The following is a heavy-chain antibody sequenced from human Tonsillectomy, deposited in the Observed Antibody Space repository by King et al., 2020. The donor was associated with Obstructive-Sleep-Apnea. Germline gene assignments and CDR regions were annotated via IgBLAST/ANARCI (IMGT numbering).Heavy chain of an antibody. D-gene: IGHD6-19*01. J-gene: IGHJ4*02. V-gene: IGHV5-51*01. CDR2: IYPGDSDT. CDR1: GYTFTIYW. CDR3: ARQPAVAGTPDY. Sequence: QLVQSGAEVKKPGESLKISCKGSGYTFTIYWIGWVRQMPGKGLEWMGIIYPGDSDTSYSPSFRGHVTTSADKSISTAYLQWSSLKASDTAMYYCARQPAVAGTPDYWGQGTLVTVSS.